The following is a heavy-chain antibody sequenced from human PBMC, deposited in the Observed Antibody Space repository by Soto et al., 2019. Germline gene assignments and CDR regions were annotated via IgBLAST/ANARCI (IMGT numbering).Heavy chain of an antibody. CDR1: GYTFTSYG. Sequence: ASVKVSCKASGYTFTSYGISWVRQAPGQGLEWMGWISAYNGNTNYAQKLQGRVTMTTDTSTSTAYMELRSLRSDDPAVYYCARGSAYCSSGVCYLPIFDYWGQGTLVTVSS. CDR2: ISAYNGNT. CDR3: ARGSAYCSSGVCYLPIFDY. V-gene: IGHV1-18*04. J-gene: IGHJ4*02. D-gene: IGHD2-8*01.